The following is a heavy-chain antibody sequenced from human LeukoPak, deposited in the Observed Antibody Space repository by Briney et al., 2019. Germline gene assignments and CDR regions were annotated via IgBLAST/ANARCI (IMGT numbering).Heavy chain of an antibody. D-gene: IGHD3-10*01. J-gene: IGHJ4*02. CDR2: ISSSSSYI. V-gene: IGHV3-21*01. CDR3: ARVKGLYIKSLDY. Sequence: GGSLRLSCAASGFTFSSYSMNWVRQAPGKGLEWVSSISSSSSYIYYADLVKGRFTISRDNAKNSLYLQMNSLRAEDTAVYYCARVKGLYIKSLDYWGQGTLVTVSS. CDR1: GFTFSSYS.